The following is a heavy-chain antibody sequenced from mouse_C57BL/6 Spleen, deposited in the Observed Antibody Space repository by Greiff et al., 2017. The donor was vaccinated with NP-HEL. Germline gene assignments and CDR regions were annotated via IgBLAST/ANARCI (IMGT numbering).Heavy chain of an antibody. CDR2: INPSSGYT. CDR3: AKGPCGIWFAY. Sequence: VQLQESGAELAKPGASVKLSCKASGYTFTSYWMHWVKQRPGQGLEWIGYINPSSGYTKYNQKFKDKATLTADKSSSTAYMQLSSLTYEDSAVYCSAKGPCGIWFAYWGQGTLVTVSA. V-gene: IGHV1-7*01. D-gene: IGHD1-1*02. J-gene: IGHJ3*01. CDR1: GYTFTSYW.